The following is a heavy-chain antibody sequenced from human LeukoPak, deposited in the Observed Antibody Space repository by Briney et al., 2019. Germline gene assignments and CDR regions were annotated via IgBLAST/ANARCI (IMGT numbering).Heavy chain of an antibody. CDR1: GGTFSSYA. V-gene: IGHV1-69*01. CDR3: ARDPDPESYSSGWFGVSGMDV. CDR2: IIPIFGTA. D-gene: IGHD6-19*01. J-gene: IGHJ6*04. Sequence: ASVKVSCKASGGTFSSYAISWVRQGPGQGLEWMGGIIPIFGTANYAQKFQGRVTITADESTSTAYMELSSLRSEDTAVYYCARDPDPESYSSGWFGVSGMDVWGKGTTVTVSS.